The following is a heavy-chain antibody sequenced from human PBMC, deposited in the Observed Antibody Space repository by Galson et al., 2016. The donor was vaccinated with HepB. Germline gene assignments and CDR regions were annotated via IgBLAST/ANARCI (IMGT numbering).Heavy chain of an antibody. CDR3: ARGFWFGLGRKYGMDV. V-gene: IGHV3-48*02. CDR2: IRSSSNTL. Sequence: SLRLSCAASGFTFSSYSMNWVRQAPGKGLEWVSYIRSSSNTLYYADSVKGRFTSSRDNAKNSLFLQMKSLRDEDTAVYYCARGFWFGLGRKYGMDVWGQGTTVTVSS. CDR1: GFTFSSYS. D-gene: IGHD3-10*01. J-gene: IGHJ6*02.